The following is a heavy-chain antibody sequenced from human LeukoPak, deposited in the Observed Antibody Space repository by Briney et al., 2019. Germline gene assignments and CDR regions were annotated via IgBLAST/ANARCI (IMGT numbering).Heavy chain of an antibody. Sequence: PGGSLRLSCTASGFTFTSCAMGWVRQAPGKGLEWVSLITDNGGHTYYADSVEGRFTVSRDNSKNTLDLQMNRMRAEDTAVYYCAKNAWSGYGGDYFDHWGQGTLVTVSS. J-gene: IGHJ4*02. D-gene: IGHD5-12*01. CDR3: AKNAWSGYGGDYFDH. CDR2: ITDNGGHT. CDR1: GFTFTSCA. V-gene: IGHV3-23*01.